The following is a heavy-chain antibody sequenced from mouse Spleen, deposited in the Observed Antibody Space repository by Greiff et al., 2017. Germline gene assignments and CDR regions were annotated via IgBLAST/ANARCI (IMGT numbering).Heavy chain of an antibody. CDR3: ARGYYSYDGSLDY. CDR1: GYTFTDYY. J-gene: IGHJ4*01. V-gene: IGHV1-19*01. Sequence: EVQLQESGPVLVKPGASVKMSCKASGYTFTDYYMNWVKQSHGKSLEWIGVINPYNGGTSYNQKFKGKATLTVDKSSSTAYMELNSLTSEDSAVYYCARGYYSYDGSLDYWGQGTSVTVSS. CDR2: INPYNGGT. D-gene: IGHD2-12*01.